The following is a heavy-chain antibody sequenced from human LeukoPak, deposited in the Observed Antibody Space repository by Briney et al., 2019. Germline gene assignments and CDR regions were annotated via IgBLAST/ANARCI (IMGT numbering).Heavy chain of an antibody. D-gene: IGHD3-10*01. CDR1: GGSISSYY. Sequence: SETLSLTCTVSGGSISSYYWSWIRQPPGKGLEWIGYIYYSGSTNYNPSLKSRVTISVGTSKNQFSLKLSSVTAADTAVYYCARGGSYYGSGSYDYWGQGTLVTVSS. CDR2: IYYSGST. CDR3: ARGGSYYGSGSYDY. V-gene: IGHV4-59*12. J-gene: IGHJ4*02.